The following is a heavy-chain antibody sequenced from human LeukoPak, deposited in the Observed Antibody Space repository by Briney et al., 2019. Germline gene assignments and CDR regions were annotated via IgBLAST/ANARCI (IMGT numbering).Heavy chain of an antibody. CDR3: ARGPTTVTTSYYYYYYGMDV. CDR2: MNPNSGNT. J-gene: IGHJ6*02. V-gene: IGHV1-8*01. D-gene: IGHD4-17*01. Sequence: ASVKVSCKASGYTFTSYDINWVRQATGQGLEWMGWMNPNSGNTGYAQKFQGRVTMTRNTSISTAYMELSSLRSEDTAVYYCARGPTTVTTSYYYYYYGMDVWGQGTTVTVSS. CDR1: GYTFTSYD.